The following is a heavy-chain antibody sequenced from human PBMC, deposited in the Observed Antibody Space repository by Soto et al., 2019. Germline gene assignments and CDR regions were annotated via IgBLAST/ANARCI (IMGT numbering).Heavy chain of an antibody. CDR1: GFTFSIYW. J-gene: IGHJ3*02. V-gene: IGHV3-74*01. Sequence: EVQLVESWGNLVQPGGTLRLSCAASGFTFSIYWIHWVRQAPGKGLVWVSRINSDGSRTNYADSVKGRFTISRDNAKNTLYLQMNSLRAEETAVYYCPRGVRGAYGLDICGQGTMVTVSS. D-gene: IGHD2-21*01. CDR3: PRGVRGAYGLDI. CDR2: INSDGSRT.